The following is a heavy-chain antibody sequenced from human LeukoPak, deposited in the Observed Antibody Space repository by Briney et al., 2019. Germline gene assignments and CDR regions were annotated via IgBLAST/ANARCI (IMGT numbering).Heavy chain of an antibody. J-gene: IGHJ4*02. CDR3: ARTTVVTPAFDY. V-gene: IGHV4-34*01. Sequence: ASETLSLTCAVYGGSFSGYYWSWIRQPPGKGLEWIGEINHSGSTNYDPSLKSRVTISVDTSKNQFSLKLSSVTAADTAVYYCARTTVVTPAFDYWGQGTLVTVSS. D-gene: IGHD4-23*01. CDR2: INHSGST. CDR1: GGSFSGYY.